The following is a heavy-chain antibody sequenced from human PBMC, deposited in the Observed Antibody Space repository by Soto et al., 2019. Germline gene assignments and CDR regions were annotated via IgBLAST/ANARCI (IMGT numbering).Heavy chain of an antibody. J-gene: IGHJ4*02. D-gene: IGHD3-22*01. Sequence: QVQLVQSGAEVKKPGSSVKVSCKASGGTFSSYTISWVRQAPGQGLEWMGRIIPILGIANYAQKFQGRVTLIAIKPXSTAYMELSSLRSEDTAVYYCAREGYDSSGYPFDYWGQGTLVTVSS. V-gene: IGHV1-69*08. CDR3: AREGYDSSGYPFDY. CDR1: GGTFSSYT. CDR2: IIPILGIA.